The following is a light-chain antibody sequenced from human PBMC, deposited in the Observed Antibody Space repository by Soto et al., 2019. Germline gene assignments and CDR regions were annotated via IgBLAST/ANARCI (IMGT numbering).Light chain of an antibody. CDR2: WPS. CDR3: HQCHYPPYT. V-gene: IGKV4-1*01. Sequence: DIVMTQSPDSLAVSLGEKATINCKSSQNVLYTSNNKNQLAWYQQKPGQPPKLLIYWPSTRESKVPDLFSGSESAKTLPLTISSLQADDVAFYYCHQCHYPPYTFGQGTKLEIK. J-gene: IGKJ2*01. CDR1: QNVLYTSNNKNQ.